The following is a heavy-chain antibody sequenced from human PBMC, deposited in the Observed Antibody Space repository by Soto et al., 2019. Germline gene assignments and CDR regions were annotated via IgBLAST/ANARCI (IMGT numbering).Heavy chain of an antibody. CDR3: ARGADYYDSSGYRRAFDI. D-gene: IGHD3-22*01. Sequence: PGGSLRLSCAASGFTFSSYWMHWVRQAPGKGLVWVSRINSDGSSTSYADSVKGRFTISRDNAKNTLYLQMNSLRAEDTTVYYCARGADYYDSSGYRRAFDIWGQGTMVT. CDR2: INSDGSST. V-gene: IGHV3-74*01. CDR1: GFTFSSYW. J-gene: IGHJ3*02.